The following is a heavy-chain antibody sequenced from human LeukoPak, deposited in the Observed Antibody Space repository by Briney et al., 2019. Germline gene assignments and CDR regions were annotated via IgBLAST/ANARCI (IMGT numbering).Heavy chain of an antibody. CDR1: GGSISSYY. CDR3: ARAWDTVMVSDY. Sequence: SETLSLTCTVSGGSISSYYWSWIRQPPGKGLEWIGYFYYTGGTNYNQSLKSRVTISVDTSKNQFSLKLSSVTAADTAVYYCARAWDTVMVSDYWGQGTLVTVSS. J-gene: IGHJ4*02. V-gene: IGHV4-59*01. D-gene: IGHD5-18*01. CDR2: FYYTGGT.